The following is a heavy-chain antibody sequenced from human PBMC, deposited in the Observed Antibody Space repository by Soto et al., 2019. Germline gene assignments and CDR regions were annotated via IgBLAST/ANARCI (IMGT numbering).Heavy chain of an antibody. V-gene: IGHV1-18*01. CDR2: INPSNDNT. CDR1: GYTFYRYG. CDR3: ARDTQQDSNGYYLEWFDP. D-gene: IGHD3-22*01. J-gene: IGHJ5*02. Sequence: QVQLVQSGAEVKKAGASVKVSCKASGYTFYRYGITWVRQAPGQGLEWMGWINPSNDNTNYAQKFRGRVTMTTDASTSTVHMELRSLKSDDTAVYYCARDTQQDSNGYYLEWFDPWGQGTLVTVSS.